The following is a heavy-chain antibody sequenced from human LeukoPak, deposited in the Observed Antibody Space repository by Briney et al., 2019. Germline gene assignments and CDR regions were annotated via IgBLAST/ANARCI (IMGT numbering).Heavy chain of an antibody. D-gene: IGHD5-12*01. Sequence: GGSLRLSCADSGFLFSNSWMAWVRQAPGRGLEWSANINQDGSAKTCVDSVKGRFTISRDNAKNSLYLQMNSLRAEDTAMYYCARDSGYNAFDYWGQGTLVTVSS. CDR3: ARDSGYNAFDY. J-gene: IGHJ4*02. CDR2: INQDGSAK. CDR1: GFLFSNSW. V-gene: IGHV3-7*05.